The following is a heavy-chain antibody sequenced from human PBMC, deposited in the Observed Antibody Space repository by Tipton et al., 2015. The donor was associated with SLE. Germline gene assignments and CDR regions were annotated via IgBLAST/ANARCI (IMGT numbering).Heavy chain of an antibody. CDR3: ARAPGLERSYYYYYYMDA. V-gene: IGHV4-34*01. CDR2: INHGGST. Sequence: TLSLTCAVYGGSFSGYYWSWIRQPPGKGLQWIGDINHGGSTNYNPSLKSRVTISVDTSKNQFSLRLSSVTAADTALYYCARAPGLERSYYYYYYMDAWGKGTTVTVSS. CDR1: GGSFSGYY. J-gene: IGHJ6*03. D-gene: IGHD1-1*01.